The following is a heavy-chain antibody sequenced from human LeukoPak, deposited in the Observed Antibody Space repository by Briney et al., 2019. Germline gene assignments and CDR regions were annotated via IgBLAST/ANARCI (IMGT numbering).Heavy chain of an antibody. Sequence: SETLSLTCTVSGGSISSYYWSWLRQPPGKGLEWIGYIYYSGSTNYNPSLKSRVTISVDTSKNQLSLKVSSVTAAATAVYYCARVRHGYSYGLVDYWGQGTLVTVSS. D-gene: IGHD5-18*01. V-gene: IGHV4-59*01. J-gene: IGHJ4*02. CDR3: ARVRHGYSYGLVDY. CDR2: IYYSGST. CDR1: GGSISSYY.